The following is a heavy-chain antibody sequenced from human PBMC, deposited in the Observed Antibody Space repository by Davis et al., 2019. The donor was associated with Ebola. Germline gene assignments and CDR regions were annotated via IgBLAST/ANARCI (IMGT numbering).Heavy chain of an antibody. V-gene: IGHV3-73*01. J-gene: IGHJ6*02. CDR1: GFTFSGSA. CDR2: IRSKANSYAT. CDR3: TTGDRYNWNYEGYYYYYYGMDV. Sequence: GESLKISCAASGFTFSGSAMHWVRQASGKGLEWVGRIRSKANSYATAYAASVKGRFTISRDDSKNTAYLQMNSLKTEDTAVYYCTTGDRYNWNYEGYYYYYYGMDVWGQGTTVTVSS. D-gene: IGHD1-7*01.